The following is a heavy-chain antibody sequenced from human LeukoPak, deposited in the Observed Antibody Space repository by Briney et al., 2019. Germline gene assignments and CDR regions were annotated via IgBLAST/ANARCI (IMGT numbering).Heavy chain of an antibody. J-gene: IGHJ4*02. CDR2: INSDGSIT. Sequence: GGSLRLSCAASGFTFTTYWMHWVRQAPGKGLVWVSHINSDGSITSYADSVKGRFTISRDNAKNTLYLQMNSLRAEDTAVYYCARDRAGGGFDYWGQGTLVTVSS. CDR3: ARDRAGGGFDY. V-gene: IGHV3-74*01. D-gene: IGHD3-16*01. CDR1: GFTFTTYW.